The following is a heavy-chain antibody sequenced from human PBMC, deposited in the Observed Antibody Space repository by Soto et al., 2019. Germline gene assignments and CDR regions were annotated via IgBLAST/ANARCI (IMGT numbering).Heavy chain of an antibody. CDR3: AREGLGGGPDDAFDI. J-gene: IGHJ3*02. V-gene: IGHV4-4*02. CDR1: GDSISSDKW. D-gene: IGHD3-16*01. Sequence: PSETLSLTCAVSGDSISSDKWWSWVRQPPGKGLEWIGEIYHSGRTNCNPSLKSRVTISVEKSKNQFSLELSSMTAADTAVYYCAREGLGGGPDDAFDIWGQGTMVTVSS. CDR2: IYHSGRT.